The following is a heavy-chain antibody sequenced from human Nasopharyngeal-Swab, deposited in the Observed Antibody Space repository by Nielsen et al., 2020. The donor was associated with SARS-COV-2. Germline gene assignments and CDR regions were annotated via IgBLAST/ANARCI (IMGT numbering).Heavy chain of an antibody. CDR2: INHSGST. Sequence: SETLSLTCAVYGGSFSGYYWSWIRQPPGKGLEWIGEINHSGSTNYNPSLKSRVTISVDTSKNQFSLKLSSVTAADTAVYYWARGGGVWGSYYYYWGQGTLVTVSS. V-gene: IGHV4-34*01. J-gene: IGHJ4*02. CDR3: ARGGGVWGSYYYY. D-gene: IGHD1-26*01. CDR1: GGSFSGYY.